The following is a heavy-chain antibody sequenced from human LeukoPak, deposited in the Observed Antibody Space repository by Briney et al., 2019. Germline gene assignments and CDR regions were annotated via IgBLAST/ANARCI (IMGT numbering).Heavy chain of an antibody. CDR3: AKGRLGVTNWFDP. D-gene: IGHD2-21*02. CDR2: ISASGGST. J-gene: IGHJ5*02. V-gene: IGHV3-23*01. Sequence: HPGGSLRLSCAASGFTFSSYAMSWVRQAPGKGLEWVSAISASGGSTYYADSVKGRFTISRDNSKNTLYLQMNSLRAEDTAVYYCAKGRLGVTNWFDPWGQGTLVTVSS. CDR1: GFTFSSYA.